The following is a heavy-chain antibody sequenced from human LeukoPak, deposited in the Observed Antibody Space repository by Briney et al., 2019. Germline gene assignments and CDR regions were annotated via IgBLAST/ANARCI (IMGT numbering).Heavy chain of an antibody. J-gene: IGHJ4*02. CDR3: ARAPQNDYGDF. CDR2: IYHSGST. Sequence: SGTLSLTCAVSGGSISSSNWWSWVRQPPGKGLEWIGEIYHSGSTNYNPSLKSRVTISVDTSKNQFSLKLTSVTAADTAVYYCARAPQNDYGDFWGQGTLVTVSS. CDR1: GGSISSSNW. V-gene: IGHV4-4*02.